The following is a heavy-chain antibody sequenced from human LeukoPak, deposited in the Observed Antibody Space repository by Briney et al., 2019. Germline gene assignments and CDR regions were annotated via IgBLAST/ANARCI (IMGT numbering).Heavy chain of an antibody. CDR1: GYTLTELS. CDR2: XXPEDGET. V-gene: IGHV1-24*01. J-gene: IGHJ4*02. D-gene: IGHD2-21*02. CDR3: ATYPYCGGDCYSGLDY. Sequence: ASVKVSCKVSGYTLTELSMHXVRQAPGXXXXXXGGXXPEDGETIYAQKFQGRVTMTEDTSTDTAYMELSSLRSEDTAVYYCATYPYCGGDCYSGLDYWGQGTLVTVSS.